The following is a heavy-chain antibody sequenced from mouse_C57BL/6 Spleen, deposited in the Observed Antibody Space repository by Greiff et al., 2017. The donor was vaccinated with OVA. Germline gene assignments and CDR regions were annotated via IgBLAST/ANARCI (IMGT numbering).Heavy chain of an antibody. Sequence: QVQLQQPGAELVKPGASVKMSCKASGYTFTSYWITWVKQRPGQGLEWIGDIYPGSGSTNYNEKFKSKATLTVDTSSSTAYMQLSSLSSEDSAVYYCARKGCYYAMDYWGQGTSVTVSS. CDR1: GYTFTSYW. CDR3: ARKGCYYAMDY. CDR2: IYPGSGST. J-gene: IGHJ4*01. V-gene: IGHV1-55*01.